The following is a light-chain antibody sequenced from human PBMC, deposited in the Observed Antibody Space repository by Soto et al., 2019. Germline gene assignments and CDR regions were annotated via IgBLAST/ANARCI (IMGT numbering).Light chain of an antibody. CDR1: QDISNY. CDR2: DAS. CDR3: EQYENLPLT. J-gene: IGKJ4*01. V-gene: IGKV1-33*01. Sequence: DIQMTQSPSSLSASLGDRVTITCQASQDISNYLNWYQQKPGKAPKLLISDASSLEIGVPSRFSGSGSGTDFTFTINSLQPEDIATYYCEQYENLPLTFGGGTKVEIK.